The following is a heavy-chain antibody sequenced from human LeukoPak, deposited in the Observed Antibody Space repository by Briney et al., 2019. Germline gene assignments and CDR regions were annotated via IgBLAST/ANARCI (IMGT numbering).Heavy chain of an antibody. J-gene: IGHJ4*02. CDR1: GGTFSSYA. CDR3: ARDLNWKYFDY. D-gene: IGHD1-20*01. Sequence: SVKVSCKASGGTFSSYAISWVRQAPGQGLEWMGRIIPIFGTAHYAQKFQGRGTITTDESTSTADMELSSLRSEDTAVYYCARDLNWKYFDYWGQGTLVTVSS. V-gene: IGHV1-69*05. CDR2: IIPIFGTA.